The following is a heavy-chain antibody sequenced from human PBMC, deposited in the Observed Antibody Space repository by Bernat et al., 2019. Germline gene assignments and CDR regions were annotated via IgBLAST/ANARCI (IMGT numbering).Heavy chain of an antibody. Sequence: QVQLVESGGGLVKPGGSLRLSCAASGFTFSDYYMSWIRQAPGKGLEWVSYISSSSSYTNYADSVKGRFTISRDNSKNTLYLQMNSLRAEDTAVYYCARLWFGELLIDYWGQGTLVTVSS. CDR1: GFTFSDYY. J-gene: IGHJ4*02. D-gene: IGHD3-10*01. V-gene: IGHV3-11*06. CDR2: ISSSSSYT. CDR3: ARLWFGELLIDY.